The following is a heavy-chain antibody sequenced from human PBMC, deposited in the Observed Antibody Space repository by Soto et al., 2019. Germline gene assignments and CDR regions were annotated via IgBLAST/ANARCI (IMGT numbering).Heavy chain of an antibody. CDR2: ISSSSSYI. CDR3: ARIQLGELLTFGGMDV. D-gene: IGHD3-10*01. Sequence: SGGSLRLSCAASGFTFSSYSMNWVRQAPGKGLEWVSSISSSSSYIYYADSVKGRFTISRDNAKNSLYLQMNSLRAEDTAVYYCARIQLGELLTFGGMDVWGQGTTVTVSS. V-gene: IGHV3-21*01. CDR1: GFTFSSYS. J-gene: IGHJ6*02.